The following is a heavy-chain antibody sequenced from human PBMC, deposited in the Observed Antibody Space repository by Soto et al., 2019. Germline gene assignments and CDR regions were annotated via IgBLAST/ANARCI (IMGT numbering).Heavy chain of an antibody. CDR2: ITDVGST. Sequence: PSETLSLTCAVSGGSVSSGSYLWTCIRQSPGKGLEWIGYITDVGSTNYNPSLKSRVTISADTTKNHFSLNLRSVTAADTAVYYCARQRVLPAQYFFDYWGQGIPVTVSS. D-gene: IGHD6-25*01. J-gene: IGHJ4*02. V-gene: IGHV4-61*03. CDR1: GGSVSSGSYL. CDR3: ARQRVLPAQYFFDY.